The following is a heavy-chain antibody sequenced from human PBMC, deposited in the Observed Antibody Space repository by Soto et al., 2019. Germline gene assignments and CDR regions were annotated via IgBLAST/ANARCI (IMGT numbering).Heavy chain of an antibody. CDR2: IIPIFGTA. CDR3: ARDAPTYSSGWSKKEPYYYYGMDV. J-gene: IGHJ6*02. D-gene: IGHD6-19*01. V-gene: IGHV1-69*13. Sequence: GASVKVSCKASGGTFSSYAISWVRQAPGQGLEWMGGIIPIFGTANYAQKFQGRVTITADESTSTAYMELSSLRSEDTAVYYCARDAPTYSSGWSKKEPYYYYGMDVWGQGTTVTVSS. CDR1: GGTFSSYA.